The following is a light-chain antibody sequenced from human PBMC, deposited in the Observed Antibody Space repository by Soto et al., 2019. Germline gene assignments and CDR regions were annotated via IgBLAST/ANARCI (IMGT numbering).Light chain of an antibody. CDR2: EVN. V-gene: IGLV2-18*02. CDR3: NSFTTSSTYV. CDR1: SSDIGSYNR. Sequence: ALTQPASVSGSPGQPITISCTGTSSDIGSYNRVSWYQQPPGTAPKLIIYEVNNRPSGVPDRFSGSKSGNTASLTISGLQAEDEADYYCNSFTTSSTYVFGTGTKVTVL. J-gene: IGLJ1*01.